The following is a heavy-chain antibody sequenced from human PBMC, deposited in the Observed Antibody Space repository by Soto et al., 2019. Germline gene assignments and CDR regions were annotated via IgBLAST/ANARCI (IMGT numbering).Heavy chain of an antibody. J-gene: IGHJ4*02. Sequence: GGSLRLSCAAPGFTFSSYAMHWVRQAPGKGLEWVAVISYDGSNKYYADSVKGRFTISRDDSKNTLYLQMNSLRAEDTAVYYCARDPPHFGSGWYFDYWGQGTLVTVSS. CDR2: ISYDGSNK. V-gene: IGHV3-30-3*01. D-gene: IGHD6-19*01. CDR1: GFTFSSYA. CDR3: ARDPPHFGSGWYFDY.